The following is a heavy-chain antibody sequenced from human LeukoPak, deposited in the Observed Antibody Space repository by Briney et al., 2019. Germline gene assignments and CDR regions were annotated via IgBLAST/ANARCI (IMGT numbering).Heavy chain of an antibody. CDR1: GFTFSSYA. J-gene: IGHJ6*02. CDR3: AKPSFEKYYYYGMDV. CDR2: ISYDGSNK. Sequence: GGSLRLSCAASGFTFSSYAMHWVRQAPGKGLEWVAVISYDGSNKYYADSVKGRFTISRDNSKNTLYLQMNSLRAEDTAVYYCAKPSFEKYYYYGMDVWGQGTTVTVSS. D-gene: IGHD2/OR15-2a*01. V-gene: IGHV3-30-3*01.